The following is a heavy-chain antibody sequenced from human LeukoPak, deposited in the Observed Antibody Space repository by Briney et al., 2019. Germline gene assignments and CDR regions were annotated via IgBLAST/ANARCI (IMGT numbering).Heavy chain of an antibody. V-gene: IGHV4-31*03. J-gene: IGHJ4*02. D-gene: IGHD1-26*01. CDR1: VGTVSRGGYY. CDR3: ATADWESFYFDS. CDR2: TYYREGT. Sequence: SESLSLTCSFSVGTVSRGGYYCDSIRQHPAKGLGWIGFTYYREGTYYNPSLLSGITIPVDRSQNQFSLKMRDVTAADTAVYFCATADWESFYFDSWGQGALVAVSS.